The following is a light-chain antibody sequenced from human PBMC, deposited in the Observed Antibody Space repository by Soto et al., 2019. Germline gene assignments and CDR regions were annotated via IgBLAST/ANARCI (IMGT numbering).Light chain of an antibody. CDR2: DTS. CDR1: TGAVTSGHY. CDR3: SLSYSGAHVV. Sequence: QAVVTQEPSLTVSPGGTVTLTCGSSTGAVTSGHYPYWFQQKPGQAPRTLIYDTSNKHSWTPARFSGSLLGGKAALTLSGAQPEGEPEYYCSLSYSGAHVVFGGGTKVTVL. V-gene: IGLV7-46*01. J-gene: IGLJ2*01.